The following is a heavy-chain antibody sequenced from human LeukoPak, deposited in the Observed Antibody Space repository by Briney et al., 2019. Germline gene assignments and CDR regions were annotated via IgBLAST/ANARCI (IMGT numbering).Heavy chain of an antibody. D-gene: IGHD2-8*01. CDR3: AREPNQGLDY. CDR2: INPNSGGT. V-gene: IGHV1-2*02. CDR1: GYTLTGYW. Sequence: GASVKVSCKASGYTLTGYWMFWVRQAPGQGLEWMGWINPNSGGTKSVQKFEGRVTMTRDTSMNTAYMELTTLRYDDTAVYYCAREPNQGLDYWGQGTLVTVSS. J-gene: IGHJ4*02.